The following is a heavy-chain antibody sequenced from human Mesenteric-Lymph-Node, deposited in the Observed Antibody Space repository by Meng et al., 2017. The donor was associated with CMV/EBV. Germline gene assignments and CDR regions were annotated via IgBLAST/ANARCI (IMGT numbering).Heavy chain of an antibody. CDR3: ARSSDSSDWFDP. Sequence: CPFSGFSLSTSGMGVVWIRQPPGKALEWLALIYWDDDKRYRPSLRSRLTISKDTLKNQVVPTMTNMEPEDTATYYCARSSDSSDWFDPWGQGSLVTVSS. CDR1: GFSLSTSGMG. D-gene: IGHD3-3*01. CDR2: IYWDDDK. J-gene: IGHJ5*02. V-gene: IGHV2-5*02.